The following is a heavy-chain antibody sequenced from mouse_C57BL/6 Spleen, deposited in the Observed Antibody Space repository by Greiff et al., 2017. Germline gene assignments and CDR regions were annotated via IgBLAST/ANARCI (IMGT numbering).Heavy chain of an antibody. CDR3: ARAKGGYGFDY. V-gene: IGHV1-82*01. D-gene: IGHD2-2*01. CDR2: IYPGDGDT. Sequence: VQLQQSGPELVKPGASVKISCKASGYAFSSSWMNWVKQRPGKGLEWIGRIYPGDGDTNYNGKFKGKATLTADKSSSTAYMQLSSLTSEDSAVYFGARAKGGYGFDYWGQGTTLTVSS. CDR1: GYAFSSSW. J-gene: IGHJ2*01.